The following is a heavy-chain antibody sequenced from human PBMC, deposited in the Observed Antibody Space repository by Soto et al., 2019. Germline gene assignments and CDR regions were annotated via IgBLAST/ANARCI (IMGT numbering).Heavy chain of an antibody. CDR3: ARGAFYDVLAGYYHRGFFYGMDV. CDR1: GFPFSSCT. J-gene: IGHJ6*02. D-gene: IGHD3-9*01. CDR2: ISYDGTTK. V-gene: IGHV3-30-3*01. Sequence: QVQLVESGGGVVQPGGSLRLSCAASGFPFSSCTMHWVRQAPGKGLEWVALISYDGTTKYYADSVKGRLTFSRDNPKNTLYLRMNSLRPEDTAVYFCARGAFYDVLAGYYHRGFFYGMDVWGQGTTVIVSS.